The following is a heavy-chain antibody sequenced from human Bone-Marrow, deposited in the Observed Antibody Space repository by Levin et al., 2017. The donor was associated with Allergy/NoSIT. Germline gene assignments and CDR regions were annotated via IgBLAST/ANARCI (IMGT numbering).Heavy chain of an antibody. J-gene: IGHJ2*01. CDR2: VSISGDHI. CDR3: ARAGELDYADWFFDL. D-gene: IGHD1-26*01. V-gene: IGHV3-21*01. CDR1: GFTFSNYN. Sequence: GESLKISCAASGFTFSNYNMHWVRQSPGKGLEWVSSVSISGDHIYYTDSVKGRFTISRDNAKNSLYLQMNSLRAEDTAVYYCARAGELDYADWFFDLWGRGTLVTVSS.